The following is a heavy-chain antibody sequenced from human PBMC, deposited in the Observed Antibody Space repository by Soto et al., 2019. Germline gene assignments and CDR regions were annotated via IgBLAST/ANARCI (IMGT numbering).Heavy chain of an antibody. V-gene: IGHV3-74*01. D-gene: IGHD6-19*01. J-gene: IGHJ4*02. CDR2: ISNDGTGT. Sequence: GSLRLSCAASGFTFSSFFMHWVRQGPGKGLEWVSRISNDGTGTTYADSVQGRFTVSRDNSKTTVYLQMNRLRAEDTAVYFCARRSSGWYFDDWGQGTLVTVSS. CDR3: ARRSSGWYFDD. CDR1: GFTFSSFF.